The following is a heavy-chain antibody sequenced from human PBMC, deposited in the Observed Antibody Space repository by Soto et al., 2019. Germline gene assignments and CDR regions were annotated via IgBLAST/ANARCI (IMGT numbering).Heavy chain of an antibody. CDR2: INHSGST. D-gene: IGHD3-10*01. CDR1: GGSFSGYY. V-gene: IGHV4-34*01. J-gene: IGHJ6*02. CDR3: GSYYYYYGMDV. Sequence: SETLSLTCAVYGGSFSGYYWSWIRQPPGKGLEWIGEINHSGSTNYNPSLKSRVTISVDTSKNQFSLKLSSVTAADTAVEGSGSYYYYYGMDVWGQGTTVTVSS.